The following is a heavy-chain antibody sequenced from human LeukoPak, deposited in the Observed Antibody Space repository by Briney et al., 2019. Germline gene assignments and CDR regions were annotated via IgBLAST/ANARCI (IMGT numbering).Heavy chain of an antibody. CDR1: GGPFSDHH. CDR2: INHSGST. CDR3: AKNNWFDP. Sequence: PSETLSLTCAVSGGPFSDHHWSGIRQPPGKGLEWIGEINHSGSTTYNPSLKSRVTISADTSKNQFSLILNSVTAADTAVYYCAKNNWFDPWGQGTLVSVSS. V-gene: IGHV4-34*01. J-gene: IGHJ5*02.